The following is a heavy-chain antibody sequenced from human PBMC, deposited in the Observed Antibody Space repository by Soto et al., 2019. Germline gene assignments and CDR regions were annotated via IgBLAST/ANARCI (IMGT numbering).Heavy chain of an antibody. CDR3: ARVEWLTGPFDY. D-gene: IGHD7-27*01. Sequence: QVQLVQSGAEVKKPGSSVKVSCKASGGTFSSYTISWVRQAPGQGLEWMGRIIPILGIANYAQKFQGRVTIXAXXSTSTAYMELSSLRSEDTAVYYCARVEWLTGPFDYWGQGTLVTVSS. CDR2: IIPILGIA. CDR1: GGTFSSYT. V-gene: IGHV1-69*02. J-gene: IGHJ4*02.